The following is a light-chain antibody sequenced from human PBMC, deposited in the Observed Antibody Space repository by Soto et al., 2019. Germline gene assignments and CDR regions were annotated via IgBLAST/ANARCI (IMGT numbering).Light chain of an antibody. CDR1: QSVSSY. J-gene: IGKJ2*01. CDR3: QQRSNWYT. V-gene: IGKV3-11*01. CDR2: DAS. Sequence: EIVLTQSPATLSLSPGERATLSCRVSQSVSSYLAWYQQKPGQAPRLLIYDASNRATGIPARFSGSGSGTDFTLTISSLEPEDFAVYYCQQRSNWYTFGQGTKVDIK.